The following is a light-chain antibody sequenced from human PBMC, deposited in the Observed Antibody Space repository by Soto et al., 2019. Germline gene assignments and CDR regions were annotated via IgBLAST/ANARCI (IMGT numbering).Light chain of an antibody. CDR3: CSYAGSSTPSVV. CDR2: EGS. Sequence: QSALTQPASVSGSPGQSITISCTGTSSDVGSYNLVSWYQQHPGKAPKLMIYEGSKRPSGVSNRFSGSKSGNTASLTISGLQAEDEADYYGCSYAGSSTPSVVFGGGTKVTVL. CDR1: SSDVGSYNL. J-gene: IGLJ2*01. V-gene: IGLV2-23*01.